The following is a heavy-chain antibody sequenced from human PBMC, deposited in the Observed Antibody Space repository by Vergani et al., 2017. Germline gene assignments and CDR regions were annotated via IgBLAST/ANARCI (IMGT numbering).Heavy chain of an antibody. D-gene: IGHD2-2*01. Sequence: QVQLVQSGAEVKKPGSSVKVSCKASVGTFSSYAISWVRQAPGQGLEWMGGIIPIFGTANYAQKFQGRVTITADESTGTAYMELSSLRSEDTAVYYCARRCSSTSCYDAFDIWGQGTMVTVSS. V-gene: IGHV1-69*01. CDR2: IIPIFGTA. CDR3: ARRCSSTSCYDAFDI. J-gene: IGHJ3*02. CDR1: VGTFSSYA.